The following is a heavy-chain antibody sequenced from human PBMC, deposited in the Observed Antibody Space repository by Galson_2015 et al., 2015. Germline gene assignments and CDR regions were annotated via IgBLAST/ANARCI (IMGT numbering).Heavy chain of an antibody. V-gene: IGHV1-18*01. D-gene: IGHD4-23*01. CDR1: GYTFTSYG. J-gene: IGHJ3*02. CDR2: ISAYNGNT. Sequence: QSGAEVKKPGASVQVSCKASGYTFTSYGISWVRQAPGQGLEWMGWISAYNGNTNYAQKLQGRVTMTTDTSTSTAYMELRSLRSDDTAVYYCARGTYGGNRLRHDDTFDIWGQGTMVTVSS. CDR3: ARGTYGGNRLRHDDTFDI.